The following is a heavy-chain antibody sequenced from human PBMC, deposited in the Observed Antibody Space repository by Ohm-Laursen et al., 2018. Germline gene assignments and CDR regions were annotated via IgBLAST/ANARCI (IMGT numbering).Heavy chain of an antibody. CDR2: ISNSGST. D-gene: IGHD2-2*01. Sequence: LTCTVSGVSISSYYWIWSRQAPGKGLEWLSYISNSGSTIYADSVKGRFTISRDNAKNSLYLQMNSLRAEDTALYYCARDDCSRSSCYFWASDYWGQGTLVTVSS. J-gene: IGHJ4*02. CDR1: GVSISSYY. CDR3: ARDDCSRSSCYFWASDY. V-gene: IGHV3-11*01.